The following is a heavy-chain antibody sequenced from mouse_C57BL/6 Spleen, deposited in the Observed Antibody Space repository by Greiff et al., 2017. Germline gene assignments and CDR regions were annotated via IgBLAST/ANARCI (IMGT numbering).Heavy chain of an antibody. J-gene: IGHJ3*01. CDR2: IHPNSGST. CDR3: ARGVLDDGYYEVAY. CDR1: GYTFTSYW. D-gene: IGHD2-3*01. V-gene: IGHV1-64*01. Sequence: QVQLQQPGAELVKPGASVKLSCKASGYTFTSYWMHWVKQRPGQGLEWIGMIHPNSGSTKYNEKFKSKATLTVDKSSSTAYMQLSSLTSEDSAVYYCARGVLDDGYYEVAYWGQGTLVTVSA.